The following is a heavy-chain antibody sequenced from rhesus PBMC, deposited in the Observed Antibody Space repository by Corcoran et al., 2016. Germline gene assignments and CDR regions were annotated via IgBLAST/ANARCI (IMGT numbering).Heavy chain of an antibody. Sequence: QVQLQESGPGLVKPSETLSLTCAVSGGSISSNYWSWIRQPPGKGLEWIGRISGSGGSTDYHPSLKNRVPISPDTSKNQFSLTLSSVTAADTAVYYCARDVSSSYAFDYWGQGVLVTVSS. CDR2: ISGSGGST. V-gene: IGHV4-173*01. CDR3: ARDVSSSYAFDY. J-gene: IGHJ4*01. CDR1: GGSISSNY. D-gene: IGHD6-43*01.